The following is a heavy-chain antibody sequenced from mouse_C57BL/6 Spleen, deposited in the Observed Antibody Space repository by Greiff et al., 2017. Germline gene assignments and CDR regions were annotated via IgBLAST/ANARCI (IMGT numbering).Heavy chain of an antibody. J-gene: IGHJ2*01. D-gene: IGHD2-1*01. CDR2: IDPSDGET. Sequence: QVQLQQPGAELVRPGSSVKLSCKASGYTFTSYWMHWVKQRPVQGLEWIGNIDPSDGETNYNQKFKGKATLTVDKSSSTAYMQLSSLTSEDSAVXIYSCVDCGNPFDYWGQGTTLTVSS. CDR1: GYTFTSYW. CDR3: SCVDCGNPFDY. V-gene: IGHV1-52*01.